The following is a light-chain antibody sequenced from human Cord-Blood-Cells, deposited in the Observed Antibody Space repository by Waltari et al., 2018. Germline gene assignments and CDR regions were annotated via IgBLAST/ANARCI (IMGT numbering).Light chain of an antibody. J-gene: IGKJ2*03. CDR1: QSVSSSY. CDR2: GAS. V-gene: IGKV3-20*01. CDR3: QQYGSSPYS. Sequence: EIVLTQSLGTLSLFPGERATLSCRTSQSVSSSYLAWYQQKPGQAPRLLIYGASSRATGIPDRFSGSGSGTDFTLTISRLEPEDFAVYYCQQYGSSPYSFGQGTKLEIK.